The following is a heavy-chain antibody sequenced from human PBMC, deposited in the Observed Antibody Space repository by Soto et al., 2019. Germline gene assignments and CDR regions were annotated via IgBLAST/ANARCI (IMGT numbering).Heavy chain of an antibody. CDR3: ARALILEWLFDY. CDR1: GGSISSGDYY. D-gene: IGHD3-3*01. Sequence: PSETLSLTCTVSGGSISSGDYYWSWIRQPPGKGLEWIGYIYYSGSTYYNPSLKSRVTISVDTSKNQFSLKLSSVTAAGTAVYYCARALILEWLFDYWGQGTLVTVS. J-gene: IGHJ4*02. CDR2: IYYSGST. V-gene: IGHV4-30-4*01.